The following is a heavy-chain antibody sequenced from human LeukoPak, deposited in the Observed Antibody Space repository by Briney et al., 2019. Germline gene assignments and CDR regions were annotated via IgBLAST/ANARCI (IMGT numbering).Heavy chain of an antibody. CDR3: ASSGSYRFDC. CDR2: ISATGGKT. Sequence: GGSLRLSCAASGFTFDSYAMTWVRQAPGKGLEWVSSISATGGKTYYADSVKGRFTISRDNAKNSLYLQMNSLRDEDTAVYYCASSGSYRFDCWGQGALVTVSS. J-gene: IGHJ4*02. D-gene: IGHD1-26*01. V-gene: IGHV3-23*01. CDR1: GFTFDSYA.